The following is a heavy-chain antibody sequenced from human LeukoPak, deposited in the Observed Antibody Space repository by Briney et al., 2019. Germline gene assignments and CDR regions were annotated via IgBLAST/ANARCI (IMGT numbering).Heavy chain of an antibody. D-gene: IGHD6-6*01. CDR1: GFSFSGHW. J-gene: IGHJ4*02. CDR3: ARGPNSNWSGLDF. Sequence: QPGGSLRLSCTASGFSFSGHWMHWARQPPGKGLVWVSRISPTGSTTSYADSVKGRFTVSRDNAKNPLYLQVNNMRAEDTAVYYCARGPNSNWSGLDFWGQGTLLTVSS. CDR2: ISPTGSTT. V-gene: IGHV3-74*01.